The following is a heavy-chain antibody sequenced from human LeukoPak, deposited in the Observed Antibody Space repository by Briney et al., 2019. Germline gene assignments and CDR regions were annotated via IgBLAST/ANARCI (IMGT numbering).Heavy chain of an antibody. Sequence: SQTLSLTCTVSGGSISSGSYYWTWIRQPAGKGLEWIGRIYTSGSTNYNPSLKSRVTISVDTSKNQFSLKLSSVTAADTAVYYCARATKSVLRFDPWGQGTLVTVSS. CDR3: ARATKSVLRFDP. J-gene: IGHJ5*02. CDR2: IYTSGST. CDR1: GGSISSGSYY. D-gene: IGHD2-8*01. V-gene: IGHV4-61*02.